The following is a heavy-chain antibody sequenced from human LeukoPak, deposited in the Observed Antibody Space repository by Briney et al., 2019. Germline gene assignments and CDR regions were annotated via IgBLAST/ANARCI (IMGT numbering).Heavy chain of an antibody. CDR3: AGDRNSDWYSPLDY. CDR1: GFTFIKCA. J-gene: IGHJ4*02. D-gene: IGHD6-19*01. CDR2: ITATGDTA. Sequence: GGSLRLSCVASGFTFIKCAKSWIRQAPGKGLEWVAIITATGDTAYYADSVKGRFTISRDNSRNTVHMQMDSLRAEDTAIYYCAGDRNSDWYSPLDYWGQGSQVTVSP. V-gene: IGHV3-23*01.